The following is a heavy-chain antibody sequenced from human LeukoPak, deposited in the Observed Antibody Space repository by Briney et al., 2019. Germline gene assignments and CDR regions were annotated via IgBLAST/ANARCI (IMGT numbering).Heavy chain of an antibody. CDR1: GFTFSNYG. CDR3: AKDQGGLLFDY. V-gene: IGHV3-30*02. Sequence: QPGGSLRLSCAASGFTFSNYGMHWVRQAPGKGLEWVAFIRYDGSKKYYADSVKGRFTISRDNSKNTLYLQMNSLRAEDTAVYFCAKDQGGLLFDYWGQGTLVTVSS. D-gene: IGHD2-21*02. J-gene: IGHJ4*02. CDR2: IRYDGSKK.